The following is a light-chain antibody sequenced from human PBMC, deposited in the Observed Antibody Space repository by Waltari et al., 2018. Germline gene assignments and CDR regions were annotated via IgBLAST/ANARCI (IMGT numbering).Light chain of an antibody. V-gene: IGLV2-14*01. CDR1: SSDVGGYNY. J-gene: IGLJ2*01. Sequence: QSALTQPASVSGSPGQSINISCTGTSSDVGGYNYASWYQQHPGKAPKLMIYEVSNRPSGVSNRFSGSKSGNTASLTISGLQAEDEADYYCSSYTSSTYVVFGGGTKLTVL. CDR3: SSYTSSTYVV. CDR2: EVS.